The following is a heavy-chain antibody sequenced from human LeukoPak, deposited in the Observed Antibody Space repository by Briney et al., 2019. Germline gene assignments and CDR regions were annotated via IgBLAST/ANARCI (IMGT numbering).Heavy chain of an antibody. D-gene: IGHD2-2*01. CDR1: GFTFSSYA. Sequence: GGSLRLSCSASGFTFSSYAMHWVRQAPGKGLEYVSAISPNGGSTYYADSVKGRFTISRDSSKNTLYLQMSSLRAEDTAVYYCVRRCSSSSCYADWGQGTLVTVSS. CDR3: VRRCSSSSCYAD. CDR2: ISPNGGST. J-gene: IGHJ4*02. V-gene: IGHV3-64D*06.